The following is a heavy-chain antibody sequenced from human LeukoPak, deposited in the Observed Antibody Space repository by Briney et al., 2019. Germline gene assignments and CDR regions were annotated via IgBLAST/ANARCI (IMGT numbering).Heavy chain of an antibody. CDR3: ARHGIAAADNWFDP. J-gene: IGHJ5*02. V-gene: IGHV4-39*01. CDR1: GGSISSSSYY. CDR2: IYYSGST. Sequence: SETLSLTCTVSGGSISSSSYYWGWIRQPPGKGLEWIGSIYYSGSTYYNPSLKSRVTISVDTSKNQFSLTLSSVTAADTAVYYCARHGIAAADNWFDPWGQGTLVTVSS. D-gene: IGHD6-13*01.